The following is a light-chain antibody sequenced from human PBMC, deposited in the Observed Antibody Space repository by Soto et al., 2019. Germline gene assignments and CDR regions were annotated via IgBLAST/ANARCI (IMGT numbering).Light chain of an antibody. CDR2: GAS. CDR3: QQYGTSRT. Sequence: IVVTQSPGTLSLSPGERATLSCRASQSLSSSYLAWYQQKPGQAPRLLIYGASSRATGIPDRFSGSGSGADFTLTISRLEPEDFAVYYCQQYGTSRTFGQGTKVDIK. J-gene: IGKJ1*01. V-gene: IGKV3-20*01. CDR1: QSLSSSY.